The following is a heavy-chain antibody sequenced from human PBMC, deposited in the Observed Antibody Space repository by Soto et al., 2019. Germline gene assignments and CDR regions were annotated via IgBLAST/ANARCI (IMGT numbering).Heavy chain of an antibody. J-gene: IGHJ2*01. Sequence: EVQLVESGGGLVQPGGSLRLSCAASGFTFSSYSMNWVRQAPGKGLEWVSYISSSSSSSIYYADSVKGRFTISRDNAKNSLRLQMNGLSDEGTAVYYCAREGVVTAMSWYFDLWGRGPLVTVSS. D-gene: IGHD2-21*02. CDR1: GFTFSSYS. CDR3: AREGVVTAMSWYFDL. CDR2: ISSSSSSSI. V-gene: IGHV3-48*02.